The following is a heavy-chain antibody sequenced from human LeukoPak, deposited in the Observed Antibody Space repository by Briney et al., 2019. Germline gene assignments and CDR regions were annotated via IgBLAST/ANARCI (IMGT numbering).Heavy chain of an antibody. CDR2: IYHSGST. CDR1: GYSISSGYY. Sequence: SETLSLTCAVSGYSISSGYYWGWIRQPPGKGLEWIGSIYHSGSTYYNPSLKSRVTISVDTSKNQFSLKLSSVTAADTAVYCCARHSAGKDYYYYMDVWGKGTTVTVSS. D-gene: IGHD1-26*01. CDR3: ARHSAGKDYYYYMDV. J-gene: IGHJ6*03. V-gene: IGHV4-38-2*01.